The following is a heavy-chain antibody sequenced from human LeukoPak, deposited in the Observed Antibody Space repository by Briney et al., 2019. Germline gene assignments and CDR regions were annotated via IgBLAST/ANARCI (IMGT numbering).Heavy chain of an antibody. J-gene: IGHJ4*02. Sequence: GGSLRFSCAASGFTFSSYGMHWVRQAPGKGLEWVAVMYYDGISKYYADSVKGRFTITRDNSNNTLYLQMNSLRVEDTGVYYCARDYYCSGGSCLYFDYWGQGTLVTVSS. CDR3: ARDYYCSGGSCLYFDY. CDR1: GFTFSSYG. D-gene: IGHD2-15*01. V-gene: IGHV3-33*01. CDR2: MYYDGISK.